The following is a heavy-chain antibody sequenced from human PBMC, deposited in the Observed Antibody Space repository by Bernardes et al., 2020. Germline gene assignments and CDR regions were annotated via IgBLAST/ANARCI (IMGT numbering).Heavy chain of an antibody. CDR3: ARTHSSGYSNDPYFDY. Sequence: SETLSLTCAVSGYSISSGYYWGWIRQPPGKGLEWIGSIYHSGSTYYNPSLKSRVTISVDTSKNQFSLKLSSVTAADTAVYYCARTHSSGYSNDPYFDYWGQGTLVTVSS. V-gene: IGHV4-38-2*01. J-gene: IGHJ4*02. CDR1: GYSISSGYY. CDR2: IYHSGST. D-gene: IGHD3-22*01.